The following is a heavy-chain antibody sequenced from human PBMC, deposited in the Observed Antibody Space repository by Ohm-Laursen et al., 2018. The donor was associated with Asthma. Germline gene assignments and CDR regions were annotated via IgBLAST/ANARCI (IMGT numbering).Heavy chain of an antibody. V-gene: IGHV4-59*01. CDR3: ARQSLGTYYYGMDV. CDR2: IYYSGST. J-gene: IGHJ6*02. Sequence: TLSLTCPVSGGSISSYYWSWIRQPPGKGLEWIGYIYYSGSTNYNPSLKRRVTISVDTSKNQFSLKLSSVTAADTAVYYCARQSLGTYYYGMDVWGQGTTVTVSS. D-gene: IGHD1-1*01. CDR1: GGSISSYY.